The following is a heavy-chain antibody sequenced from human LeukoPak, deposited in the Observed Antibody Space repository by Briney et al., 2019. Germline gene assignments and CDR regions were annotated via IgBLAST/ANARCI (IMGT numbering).Heavy chain of an antibody. CDR2: ISSSSSYI. J-gene: IGHJ4*02. D-gene: IGHD6-13*01. Sequence: GGSLRLSCAASGFTFSSYSMNWVRQAPGKGLEWVSSISSSSSYIYYADSVKGRFTISRDDAKNSLYLQMNSLRAEDTAVYYCARGPAAGLFDYWGQGTLVTVSP. V-gene: IGHV3-21*01. CDR1: GFTFSSYS. CDR3: ARGPAAGLFDY.